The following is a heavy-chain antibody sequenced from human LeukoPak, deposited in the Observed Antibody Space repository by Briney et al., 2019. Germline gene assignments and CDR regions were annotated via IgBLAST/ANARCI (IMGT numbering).Heavy chain of an antibody. V-gene: IGHV1-2*02. CDR2: INPNSGGT. CDR1: GYTFTDYY. CDR3: ARVSYYGSGSPEDY. J-gene: IGHJ4*02. D-gene: IGHD3-10*01. Sequence: GASVKVSCKASGYTFTDYYMHWVRQAPGQGLEWMGWINPNSGGTNYAQKFQGRVTMTRDTSISTAYMELSRLRSDDTAVYYCARVSYYGSGSPEDYWGQGTLVTVSS.